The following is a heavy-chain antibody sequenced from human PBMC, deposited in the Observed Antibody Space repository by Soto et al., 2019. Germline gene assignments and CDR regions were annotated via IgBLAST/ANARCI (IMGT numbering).Heavy chain of an antibody. CDR2: IAYDGSNA. Sequence: GGSLRLSCAASGFTFRNHAMHWVRQAPGKGLECLAVIAYDGSNAFYRDSVKGRFTISRDNSKNTLYLHMNSLRSEDTDVYYCARGDREDILVVVGARPGEYGIDIWGQGTTVTVSS. CDR1: GFTFRNHA. J-gene: IGHJ6*02. V-gene: IGHV3-30-3*01. CDR3: ARGDREDILVVVGARPGEYGIDI. D-gene: IGHD2-15*01.